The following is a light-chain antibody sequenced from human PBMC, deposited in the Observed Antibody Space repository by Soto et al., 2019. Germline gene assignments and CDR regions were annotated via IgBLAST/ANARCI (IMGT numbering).Light chain of an antibody. CDR2: KSS. V-gene: IGKV1-5*03. CDR3: QQFNTSPWT. CDR1: QSVSIW. Sequence: DIRMTQSPSTLSASEGDRVTISCRASQSVSIWLAWYQQKPGRAPKLLIYKSSILESGVPSRFSGSGSGTEFTLTISSLQPDDFATYYCQQFNTSPWTFGQGTKV. J-gene: IGKJ1*01.